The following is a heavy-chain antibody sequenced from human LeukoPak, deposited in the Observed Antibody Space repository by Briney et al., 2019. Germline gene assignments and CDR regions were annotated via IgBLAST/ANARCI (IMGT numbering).Heavy chain of an antibody. V-gene: IGHV4-59*01. D-gene: IGHD6-13*01. CDR2: IYYTGST. CDR1: GGSISSYY. Sequence: SETLSLTCTVTGGSISSYYWSWIRQPPGKGLEWIGYIYYTGSTNYNPSLKSRVTISVDTSKNQFSLKLSFVTAADTAVYYCARQQLSQLYYFDNWGQGTLVTVSS. CDR3: ARQQLSQLYYFDN. J-gene: IGHJ4*02.